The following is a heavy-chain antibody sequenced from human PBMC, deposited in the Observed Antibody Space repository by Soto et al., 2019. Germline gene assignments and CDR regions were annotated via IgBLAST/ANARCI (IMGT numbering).Heavy chain of an antibody. J-gene: IGHJ4*02. CDR1: GFTFSSYG. D-gene: IGHD6-13*01. CDR2: IWYDGSNK. V-gene: IGHV3-33*01. CDR3: AREGSSSWYFVDY. Sequence: GGSLRLSCAASGFTFSSYGMHWVRQAPGKGLEWVAVIWYDGSNKYYADSVKGRFTISRDNSKNTLYLQMNSLRAEDTAVYYCAREGSSSWYFVDYWGQGTLVTVSS.